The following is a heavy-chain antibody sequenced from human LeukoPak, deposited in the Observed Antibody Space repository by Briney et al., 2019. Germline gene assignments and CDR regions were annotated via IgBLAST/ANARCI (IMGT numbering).Heavy chain of an antibody. Sequence: PSETLSLTCAVYGGSFSGYYWSWIRQPPGKGLEWIGEINHSGSTNYNPSLKSRVTISVDTSKNQFSLKLSSVTAADTAVYYCARGLRQQQAAAHAYYFDYWGQGTLVTVSS. CDR3: ARGLRQQQAAAHAYYFDY. CDR1: GGSFSGYY. J-gene: IGHJ4*02. CDR2: INHSGST. V-gene: IGHV4-34*01. D-gene: IGHD6-13*01.